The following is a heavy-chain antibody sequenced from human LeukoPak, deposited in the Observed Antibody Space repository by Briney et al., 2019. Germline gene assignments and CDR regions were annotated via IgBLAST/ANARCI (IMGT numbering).Heavy chain of an antibody. Sequence: GGSLRLSCAASGFTFSDYYMSWIRQAPGKGLEWVSYISSSGSTIYYADSVKGRFTISRDNAKNSLYLQMNSLRAEDTAVYYCARVESGCDYYYYYYYMDVWGKGTTVTVSS. CDR1: GFTFSDYY. V-gene: IGHV3-11*01. CDR3: ARVESGCDYYYYYYYMDV. CDR2: ISSSGSTI. J-gene: IGHJ6*03. D-gene: IGHD5-12*01.